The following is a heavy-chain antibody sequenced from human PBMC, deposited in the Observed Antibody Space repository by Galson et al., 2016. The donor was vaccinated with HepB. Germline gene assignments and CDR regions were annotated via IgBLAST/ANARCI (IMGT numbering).Heavy chain of an antibody. CDR1: GYSFTNYA. CDR3: ARAPYYGSGGGVDP. V-gene: IGHV1-3*04. CDR2: INTGNGNI. J-gene: IGHJ5*02. D-gene: IGHD3-10*01. Sequence: SVKVSCKASGYSFTNYAIHWARQAPGHGLEWMGWINTGNGNITCSQKFQDRVTITRDTSATTAYMELSSLRSEDTSVYYCARAPYYGSGGGVDPWGQGTLVIVSS.